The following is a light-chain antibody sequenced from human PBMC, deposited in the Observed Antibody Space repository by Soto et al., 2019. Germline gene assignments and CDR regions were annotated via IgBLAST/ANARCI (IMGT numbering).Light chain of an antibody. CDR3: QQCNNWPIT. Sequence: EIVLTQSPATLSLSPGETATLSCRASQSVSSYLAWYQQKPGQAPRLLIYGASTRATGIPARFSGSGSGTEFTLTISSLQSEDFAVYYCQQCNNWPITFGQGTRLEIK. V-gene: IGKV3-15*01. CDR2: GAS. J-gene: IGKJ5*01. CDR1: QSVSSY.